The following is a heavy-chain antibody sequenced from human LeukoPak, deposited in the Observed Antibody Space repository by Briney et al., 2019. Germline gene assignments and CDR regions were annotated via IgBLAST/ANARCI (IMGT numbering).Heavy chain of an antibody. V-gene: IGHV3-21*01. Sequence: GSLRLSCAASGFIFSSYSMNWVRQAPGKGPEWVSSISASSSYIYDADSADSVKGRFTISRDNAKNSLYLQMNSLRAEDTAVYYCARELGAGRARGVFDYWGQGTLVTVSS. CDR2: ISASSSYI. CDR1: GFIFSSYS. CDR3: ARELGAGRARGVFDY. D-gene: IGHD3-16*01. J-gene: IGHJ4*02.